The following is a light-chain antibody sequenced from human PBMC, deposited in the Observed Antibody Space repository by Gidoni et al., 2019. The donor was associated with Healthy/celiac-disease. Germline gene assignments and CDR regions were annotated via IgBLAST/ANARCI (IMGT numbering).Light chain of an antibody. CDR3: SSYTSSSVYV. J-gene: IGLJ1*01. CDR2: DVS. V-gene: IGLV2-14*03. CDR1: SSDVGGYNY. Sequence: QSALTQPASVSGSPGQSITIPCTGTSSDVGGYNYVSWYQQHPRKAPKLMIYDVSNRPSGVSNRFSGSKSGNTASLTISGLQAEDEADYYCSSYTSSSVYVFGTGTKVTVL.